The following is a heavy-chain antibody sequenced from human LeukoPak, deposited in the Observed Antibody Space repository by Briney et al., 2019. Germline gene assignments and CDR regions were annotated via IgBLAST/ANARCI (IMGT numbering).Heavy chain of an antibody. Sequence: PSETLSLTCTVSSGSLGSYYWNWLRQPAGKGLEWIGHIYTSGSTNYNLSLKSRVTMSVDTSKNQFSLKLNSVTAADTAFYYCAREYSSSSGKALDYWGQGTLVTVSS. J-gene: IGHJ4*02. CDR3: AREYSSSSGKALDY. V-gene: IGHV4-4*07. CDR1: SGSLGSYY. D-gene: IGHD6-6*01. CDR2: IYTSGST.